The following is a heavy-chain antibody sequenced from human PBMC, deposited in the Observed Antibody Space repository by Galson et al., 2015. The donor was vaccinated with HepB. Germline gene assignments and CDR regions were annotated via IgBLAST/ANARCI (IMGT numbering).Heavy chain of an antibody. Sequence: CAISGDSVSSKSATWDWIRQSPSRGLEWLGRTYYKSKWYNDYAVSVKSRITINPDTSKNQFSLQLNSVTPEDTAVYYCARGSVTMVRGIIYDYYGMDVWGQGTTVTVSS. V-gene: IGHV6-1*01. CDR2: TYYKSKWYN. CDR3: ARGSVTMVRGIIYDYYGMDV. CDR1: GDSVSSKSAT. D-gene: IGHD3-10*01. J-gene: IGHJ6*02.